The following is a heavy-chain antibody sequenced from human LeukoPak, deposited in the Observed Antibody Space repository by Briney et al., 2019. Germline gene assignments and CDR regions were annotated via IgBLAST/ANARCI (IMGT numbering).Heavy chain of an antibody. V-gene: IGHV1-2*02. D-gene: IGHD1-26*01. J-gene: IGHJ4*02. Sequence: ASVKVSCKASGYTFTAYYMHWVRQAPGQGLEWMGWINPNSGGTNYAQKFQGRVTMTRDTSISTAYMELSRLRSDDTAVYYCARQGGAYYTVQIDYWGQGTLVTVSS. CDR3: ARQGGAYYTVQIDY. CDR2: INPNSGGT. CDR1: GYTFTAYY.